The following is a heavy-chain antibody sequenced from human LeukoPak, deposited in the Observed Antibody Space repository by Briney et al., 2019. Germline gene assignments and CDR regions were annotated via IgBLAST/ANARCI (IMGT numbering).Heavy chain of an antibody. D-gene: IGHD3-10*01. CDR2: INSDGRII. CDR3: ARGRGWYFDL. J-gene: IGHJ2*01. V-gene: IGHV3-74*01. Sequence: GGSLRLSCAASGFTFSRYWMHWVRQVPGKGLVWVSHINSDGRIINYADSVKGRFTISRDNAKNTLYLQMNSLRVEDTAVYYCARGRGWYFDLWGRGTLVTVSS. CDR1: GFTFSRYW.